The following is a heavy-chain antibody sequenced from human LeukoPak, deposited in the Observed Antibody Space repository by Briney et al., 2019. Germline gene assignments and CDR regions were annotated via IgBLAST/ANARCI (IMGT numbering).Heavy chain of an antibody. CDR3: AKDRRSGSLDAFDM. D-gene: IGHD1-26*01. J-gene: IGHJ3*02. V-gene: IGHV3-9*01. CDR1: GFTFDDYA. CDR2: LNWNSGNR. Sequence: PGGSLRLSCAASGFTFDDYAMHWVRQAPGKGLEWVSGLNWNSGNRGYADSVKGRFSISRDNAKNSLYLQMNSLRAEDTALYYCAKDRRSGSLDAFDMWGQGTMVTVSS.